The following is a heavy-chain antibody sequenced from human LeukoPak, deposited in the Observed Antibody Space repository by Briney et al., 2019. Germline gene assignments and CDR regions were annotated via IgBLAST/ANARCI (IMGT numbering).Heavy chain of an antibody. D-gene: IGHD2-2*01. Sequence: PGRSLRLSCAASGFTSTSYGMHCGRDAPGDGLGCVAVIWYDVSNKYYADSVKGRFTISRDNSKSTLYLQMNSLRAEDTAVYYCARDRVVVVPAAKTTYYYYGMDVWGQGTTVTVSS. CDR3: ARDRVVVVPAAKTTYYYYGMDV. CDR1: GFTSTSYG. V-gene: IGHV3-33*01. CDR2: IWYDVSNK. J-gene: IGHJ6*02.